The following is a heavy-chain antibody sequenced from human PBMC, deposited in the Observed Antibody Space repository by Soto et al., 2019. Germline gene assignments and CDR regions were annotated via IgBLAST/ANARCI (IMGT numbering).Heavy chain of an antibody. CDR2: ISTWSSYS. CDR1: GFTFSSYN. CDR3: ARASHDYGALDY. V-gene: IGHV3-21*01. Sequence: VGSLRLSCTSSGFTFSSYNMNLVRQAPGKGLEWVSYISTWSSYSFYADSVKGRFTISRDNSENSLYLQLDSLRDEDTAVYYCARASHDYGALDYWGQGALVTVSS. D-gene: IGHD4-17*01. J-gene: IGHJ4*02.